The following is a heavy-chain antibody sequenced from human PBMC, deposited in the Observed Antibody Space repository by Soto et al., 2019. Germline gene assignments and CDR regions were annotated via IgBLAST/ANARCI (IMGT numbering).Heavy chain of an antibody. Sequence: SETLSLTCDVSGDTISTGGYTWAWIRQPPGKGLEWIGSIYYSGGTYYNPSLKSRVTISVDTSKNQFSLKLSSVTAADTAVYYCARVGGINWFDPWGQGTLVTVS. CDR3: ARVGGINWFDP. J-gene: IGHJ5*02. V-gene: IGHV4-39*07. D-gene: IGHD3-16*01. CDR2: IYYSGGT. CDR1: GDTISTGGYT.